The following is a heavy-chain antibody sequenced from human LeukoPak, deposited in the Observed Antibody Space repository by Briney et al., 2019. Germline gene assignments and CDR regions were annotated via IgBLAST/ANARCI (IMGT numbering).Heavy chain of an antibody. Sequence: PGGSLGLSCAASGFTFSSYAMHWVRQAPGKGLEWVSGISWNSGSIGYADSVKGRFTISRDNAKNSLYLQMNSLRAEDTALYYCAKDPAPDYYDSSGYPDYWGQGTLVTVSS. CDR3: AKDPAPDYYDSSGYPDY. J-gene: IGHJ4*02. CDR2: ISWNSGSI. V-gene: IGHV3-9*01. CDR1: GFTFSSYA. D-gene: IGHD3-22*01.